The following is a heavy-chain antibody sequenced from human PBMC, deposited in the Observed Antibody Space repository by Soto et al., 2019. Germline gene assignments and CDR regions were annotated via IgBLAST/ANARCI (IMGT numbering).Heavy chain of an antibody. D-gene: IGHD2-15*01. Sequence: EVQLVESGGGLVKPGGSLRLSCAASGFTFSSYSMNWVRQAPGKGLEWVSSISSSSSYIYYADSVKGRFTISRDNAKNSLYLQMNSLRAEDTAVYYCARESLLQPSRRSSSPGPLWGQGTLVTVSS. CDR1: GFTFSSYS. V-gene: IGHV3-21*01. J-gene: IGHJ4*02. CDR3: ARESLLQPSRRSSSPGPL. CDR2: ISSSSSYI.